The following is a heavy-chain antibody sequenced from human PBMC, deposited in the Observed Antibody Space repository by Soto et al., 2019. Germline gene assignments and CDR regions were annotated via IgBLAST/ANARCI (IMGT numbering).Heavy chain of an antibody. J-gene: IGHJ3*02. CDR3: AKGGYYSLFDI. CDR2: ISGSGGRT. D-gene: IGHD3-16*01. CDR1: GFPFSSYA. Sequence: EMQLLESGGGLVQPGGSLRLSCVASGFPFSSYAMSWVRQTPGKGLEWVSGISGSGGRTYYADSVKGRFTISRDNSNSTLSLQMRILRVEDTAVYFCAKGGYYSLFDIWGQGTMVTVSA. V-gene: IGHV3-23*01.